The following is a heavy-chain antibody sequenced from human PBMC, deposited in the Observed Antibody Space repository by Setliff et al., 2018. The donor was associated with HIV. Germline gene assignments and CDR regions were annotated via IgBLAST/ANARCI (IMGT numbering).Heavy chain of an antibody. J-gene: IGHJ6*03. Sequence: PSETLSLTCAVYGGSISSYYWGWIRQPPGKGLEWIGSIYYSGTTYYNPSLKSRVTISVDTSKNQFSLKLSSATAADTAVYYCARGLSSTASPYFYYYYMDVWGKGTTVTVSS. CDR1: GGSISSYY. CDR3: ARGLSSTASPYFYYYYMDV. V-gene: IGHV4-39*01. CDR2: IYYSGTT. D-gene: IGHD2-2*01.